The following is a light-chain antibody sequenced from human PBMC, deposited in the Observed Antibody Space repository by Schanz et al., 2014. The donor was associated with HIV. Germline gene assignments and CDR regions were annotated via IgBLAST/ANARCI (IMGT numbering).Light chain of an antibody. CDR3: FSSVGSDNLYV. Sequence: QSALAQPASVSGSPGQSITISCTGTSNDVGTTDRVSWYQQHPDKAPKLMSYEVSERPPGVSSRFSGSKSANTASLTISGLQFEDEADYYCFSSVGSDNLYVFGTGTKPTVL. CDR1: SNDVGTTDR. J-gene: IGLJ1*01. V-gene: IGLV2-23*02. CDR2: EVS.